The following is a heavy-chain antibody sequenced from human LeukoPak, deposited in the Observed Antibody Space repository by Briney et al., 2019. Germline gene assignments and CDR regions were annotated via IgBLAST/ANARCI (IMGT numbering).Heavy chain of an antibody. CDR3: ARIFREGYCSGGSCYSVAFDY. CDR2: INHSGST. V-gene: IGHV4-34*01. D-gene: IGHD2-15*01. Sequence: PSETLPLTCAVYGGSFSGYYWSWIRQPPGKGLEWIGEINHSGSTNYNPSLKSRVTISVDTSKNQFSLKLSSVTAADTAVYYCARIFREGYCSGGSCYSVAFDYWGQGTLVTVSS. CDR1: GGSFSGYY. J-gene: IGHJ4*02.